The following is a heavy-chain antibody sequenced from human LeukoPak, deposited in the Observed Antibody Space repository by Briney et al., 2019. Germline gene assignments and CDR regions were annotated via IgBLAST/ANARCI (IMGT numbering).Heavy chain of an antibody. CDR2: INHSGST. D-gene: IGHD3-10*01. CDR1: GGSFSGYY. V-gene: IGHV4-34*01. J-gene: IGHJ5*02. Sequence: SETLSLTCAVYGGSFSGYYWSWIRQPPGKGLEWIREINHSGSTNYNPSLKSRVTISVDTSKNQFSLKLSSVTAADTAVYYCARVKRDPKTYYYGSGTALRWFDPWGQGTLVTVSS. CDR3: ARVKRDPKTYYYGSGTALRWFDP.